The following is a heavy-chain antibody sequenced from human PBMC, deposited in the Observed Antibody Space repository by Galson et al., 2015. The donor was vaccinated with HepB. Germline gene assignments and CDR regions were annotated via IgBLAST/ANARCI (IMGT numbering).Heavy chain of an antibody. J-gene: IGHJ6*02. CDR3: VRELLQMNV. CDR2: AYYRSKWFV. CDR1: GDSVAGDNSA. V-gene: IGHV6-1*01. Sequence: CAISGDSVAGDNSAWKWIRQSPSRGLEGLGRAYYRSKWFVEYAVSLKSRISINSDTSKNQVSLQLKSVAPEDTALYYWVRELLQMNVWGQGTTVPVSS.